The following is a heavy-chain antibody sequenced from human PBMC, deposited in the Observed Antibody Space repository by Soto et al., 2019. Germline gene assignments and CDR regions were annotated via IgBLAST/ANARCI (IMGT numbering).Heavy chain of an antibody. D-gene: IGHD6-19*01. CDR3: ARAVIREQWLVPPEWYYYYGMDV. CDR1: GGTFSSYA. V-gene: IGHV1-69*13. CDR2: IIPIFGTA. J-gene: IGHJ6*02. Sequence: GASVKVSCKASGGTFSSYAISWVRQAPGQGLEWMGGIIPIFGTANYAQKFQGRVTITADESTSTAYMELSSLRSEDTAVYYCARAVIREQWLVPPEWYYYYGMDVWGQGTTVTVSS.